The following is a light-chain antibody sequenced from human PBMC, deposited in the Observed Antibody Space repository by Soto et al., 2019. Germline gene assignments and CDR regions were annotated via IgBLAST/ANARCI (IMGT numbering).Light chain of an antibody. CDR2: EVN. Sequence: QSALTQPASVSGSPGQTITISYTGSSSDVGGYDYVSWYQQYPGKVPKLMIYEVNNRPSGVSNRFSGSKSGNTASLTISGLQPEDEADYYCSSYTSAGTQVLGGGTKVTVL. J-gene: IGLJ3*02. CDR1: SSDVGGYDY. CDR3: SSYTSAGTQV. V-gene: IGLV2-14*01.